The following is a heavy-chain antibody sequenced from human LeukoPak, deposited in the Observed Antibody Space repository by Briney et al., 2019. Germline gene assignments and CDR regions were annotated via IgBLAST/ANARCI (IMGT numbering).Heavy chain of an antibody. CDR1: GGTFSSYI. D-gene: IGHD4-11*01. CDR3: ARIEVTTYDY. CDR2: IISIFGPA. Sequence: SVKVSCKASGGTFSSYIISWVRQAPGQGLEWMGEIISIFGPANYAQKFQGRVTITADESTSTAYMELSSLRSEDTAVYYCARIEVTTYDYWGQGTLVTVSS. J-gene: IGHJ4*02. V-gene: IGHV1-69*13.